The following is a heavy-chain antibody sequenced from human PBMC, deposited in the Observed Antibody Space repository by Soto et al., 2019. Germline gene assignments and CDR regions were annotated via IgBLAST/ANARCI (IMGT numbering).Heavy chain of an antibody. V-gene: IGHV1-18*01. J-gene: IGHJ4*02. CDR1: GYTFTSYG. Sequence: QVQLVQSGAEVKKPGASVKVSCKASGYTFTSYGISWVRQAPGQGLEWMGWISAYNGNTNYAQKLQGRVTMTTDTSTSTDYMELRSLRSDATAGYYCARDLESSSWYGYWGQGTLVNVSS. CDR3: ARDLESSSWYGY. D-gene: IGHD6-13*01. CDR2: ISAYNGNT.